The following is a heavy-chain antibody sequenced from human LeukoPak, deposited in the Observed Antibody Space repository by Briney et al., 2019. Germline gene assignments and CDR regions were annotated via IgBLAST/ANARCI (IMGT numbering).Heavy chain of an antibody. CDR2: INPNTGDA. CDR3: ARVVVATIDWFDP. CDR1: GYTFTDYY. J-gene: IGHJ5*02. D-gene: IGHD5-12*01. Sequence: ASVKVSCKASGYTFTDYYIHWVRQAPGQGLEWMRWINPNTGDAHYTQKFQGRVTMTRDTSINTAYMELSRLRFDDTAVYYCARVVVATIDWFDPWGQGTLVTVSS. V-gene: IGHV1-2*02.